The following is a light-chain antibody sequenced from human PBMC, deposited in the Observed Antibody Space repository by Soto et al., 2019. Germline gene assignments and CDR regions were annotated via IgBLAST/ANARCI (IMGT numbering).Light chain of an antibody. Sequence: EIVLTQSPGTLSLSPGERATLSCRATQSVSSNYLAWYQQKPGQAPRPLIYGASSRATGIPDRFSGSGSGTDFTLTISRLAPEDFAVYYCQQYGSSPRTFGQGTKVEIK. J-gene: IGKJ1*01. CDR2: GAS. CDR1: QSVSSNY. CDR3: QQYGSSPRT. V-gene: IGKV3-20*01.